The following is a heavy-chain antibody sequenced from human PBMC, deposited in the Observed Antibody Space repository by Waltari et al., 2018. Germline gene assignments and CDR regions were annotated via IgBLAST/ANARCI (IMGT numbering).Heavy chain of an antibody. CDR3: ARAAANYDFWGGYRARGDRDGFDI. Sequence: QEQLQQWGAGLLKSSETLSLTCAVYGGSFSGYYWNWIGQPPGTGLEWSAEIIHRGSPNYNPSPKRRVTRSVDTAETQVSLKLSSVTAADTSVYYCARAAANYDFWGGYRARGDRDGFDIWGQGTMVTVSS. V-gene: IGHV4-34*12. CDR2: IIHRGSP. CDR1: GGSFSGYY. J-gene: IGHJ3*02. D-gene: IGHD3-3*01.